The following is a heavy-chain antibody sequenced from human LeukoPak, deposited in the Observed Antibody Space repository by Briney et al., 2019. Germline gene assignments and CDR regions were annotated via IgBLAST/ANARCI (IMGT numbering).Heavy chain of an antibody. Sequence: PSQTLSLTCTVPGGSISSGRYYWSWIRKPAGKGLERIERIYTSGSTNYNPSLKSRVTISVDTSKNQFSLKLSSVTAADTAVYYCARSGSGSYYSADNWFDPWGQGTLVTVSS. CDR2: IYTSGST. J-gene: IGHJ5*02. CDR3: ARSGSGSYYSADNWFDP. D-gene: IGHD3-10*01. V-gene: IGHV4-61*02. CDR1: GGSISSGRYY.